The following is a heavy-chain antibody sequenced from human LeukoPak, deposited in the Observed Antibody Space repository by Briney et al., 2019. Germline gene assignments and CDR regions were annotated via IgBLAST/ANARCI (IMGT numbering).Heavy chain of an antibody. Sequence: SETLSLTCTVSGGSIAYYPWTRIRQPPGKRLEWIGYINDSGNTKYNPSLKSRVTISVDSSKKQFSLKLSSVTAADTAVYYCARVASVYDSRGFHFGWFDPWGQGTLVTVSS. J-gene: IGHJ5*02. V-gene: IGHV4-59*01. CDR3: ARVASVYDSRGFHFGWFDP. CDR1: GGSIAYYP. D-gene: IGHD3-22*01. CDR2: INDSGNT.